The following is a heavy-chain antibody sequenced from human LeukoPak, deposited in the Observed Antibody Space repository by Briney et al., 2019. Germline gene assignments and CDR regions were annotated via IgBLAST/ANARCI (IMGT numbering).Heavy chain of an antibody. V-gene: IGHV1-8*02. J-gene: IGHJ5*02. D-gene: IGHD6-13*01. CDR1: GGTFSSYA. Sequence: ASVKVSCKASGGTFSSYAISWVRQAPGQGLEWMGWMNPNSGNTGYAQKFQGRVTMTRNTSISTAYMELSSLRSEDTAVYYCARGIWYPNWFDPWGQGTLVTVSS. CDR3: ARGIWYPNWFDP. CDR2: MNPNSGNT.